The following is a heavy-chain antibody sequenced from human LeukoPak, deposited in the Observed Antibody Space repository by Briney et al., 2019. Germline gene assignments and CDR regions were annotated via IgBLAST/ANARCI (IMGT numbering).Heavy chain of an antibody. Sequence: GGSLRLSCEASGFTFSSYALSWVRQAPGKGLEWVSAISVSGRSTYYADSVKGRFTISRDNAKNSLYLQMNSLRAEDTAVYYCAVGKARGAFDIWGQGTMVTVSS. J-gene: IGHJ3*02. CDR2: ISVSGRST. CDR3: AVGKARGAFDI. D-gene: IGHD1-26*01. CDR1: GFTFSSYA. V-gene: IGHV3-23*01.